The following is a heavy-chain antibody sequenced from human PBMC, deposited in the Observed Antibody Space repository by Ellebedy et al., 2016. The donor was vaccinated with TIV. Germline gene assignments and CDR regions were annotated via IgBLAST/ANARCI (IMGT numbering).Heavy chain of an antibody. CDR3: ARDVWGGGWA. D-gene: IGHD6-19*01. J-gene: IGHJ5*02. Sequence: GESVKISCEASGFTFSRNWISWFRLAPGKGLEWVANIKQDGSEKYYVDSVKGRFTISRDNAKNSVYLQLSSLGAEDTAVYYCARDVWGGGWAWGQGTPVTVSS. CDR2: IKQDGSEK. V-gene: IGHV3-7*01. CDR1: GFTFSRNW.